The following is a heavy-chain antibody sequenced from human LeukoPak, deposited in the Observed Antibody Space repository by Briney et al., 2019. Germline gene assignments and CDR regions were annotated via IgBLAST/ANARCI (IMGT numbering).Heavy chain of an antibody. V-gene: IGHV3-30*18. D-gene: IGHD3-9*01. J-gene: IGHJ4*02. Sequence: GGSLRLSCAASGFPFSNYGMHWVRQAPAKELEWVAVISHDGSNKYYGDSVKGRFTISRDNSKNTLFLQMNSLRAEDTAVYYCAKDCLRGTRHTIYYFEYWGQGTLVTVSS. CDR1: GFPFSNYG. CDR2: ISHDGSNK. CDR3: AKDCLRGTRHTIYYFEY.